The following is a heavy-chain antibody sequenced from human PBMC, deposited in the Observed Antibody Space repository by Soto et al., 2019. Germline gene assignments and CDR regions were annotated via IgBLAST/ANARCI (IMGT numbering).Heavy chain of an antibody. J-gene: IGHJ6*02. CDR2: IYPGDSDT. V-gene: IGHV5-51*01. Sequence: GESLKISCKGSGYDFTSHLITWVRQMPGKGLEWMGIIYPGDSDTRYSPSFQGQVTISADKSISTAYLQWSSLKASDTAMYYCARTSAAGKYYYGMDVWGQGTTVTVSS. CDR1: GYDFTSHL. D-gene: IGHD6-13*01. CDR3: ARTSAAGKYYYGMDV.